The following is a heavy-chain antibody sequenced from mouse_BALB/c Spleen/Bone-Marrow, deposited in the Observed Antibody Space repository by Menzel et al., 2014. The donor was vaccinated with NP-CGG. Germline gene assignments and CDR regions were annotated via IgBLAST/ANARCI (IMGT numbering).Heavy chain of an antibody. CDR2: ISCYNGAT. J-gene: IGHJ3*01. Sequence: LVKTGASVKISCKASGYSFTGYYMHWVKQSHGKSLEWIGYISCYNGATSYNQKFKGKATFTVDTSSSTAYMQFNSLTSEDSAVYYCVEGVYGSPFAYWGQGTLVTVSA. CDR3: VEGVYGSPFAY. CDR1: GYSFTGYY. V-gene: IGHV1S34*01. D-gene: IGHD2-10*02.